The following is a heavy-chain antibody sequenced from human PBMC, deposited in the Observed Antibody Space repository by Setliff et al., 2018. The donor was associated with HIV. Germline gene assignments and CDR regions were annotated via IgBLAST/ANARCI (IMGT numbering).Heavy chain of an antibody. CDR2: TKGDRSVK. CDR1: GFTATHHW. D-gene: IGHD6-19*01. V-gene: IGHV3-7*01. J-gene: IGHJ3*01. CDR3: ARSTGWYAFNF. Sequence: PSETLSLSCAASGFTATHHWMIWVRQAPGKGLEWVANTKGDRSVKYFMDSVKGRFTISRDNAKNSLYLQINSLKSEDTAVYHCARSTGWYAFNFWGQGTKVTVSS.